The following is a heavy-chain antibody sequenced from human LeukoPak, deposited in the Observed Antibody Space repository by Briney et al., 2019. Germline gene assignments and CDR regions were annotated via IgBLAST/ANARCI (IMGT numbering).Heavy chain of an antibody. CDR2: INHSGGT. Sequence: SETLSLTCAVYGGSFSDYSWSWIRQPPGKGLEWIGEINHSGGTNYNPSLKSRVTISVDRSKNQFSLKLSSVTAADTAVYYCARDNNRYFDYWGQGTLVTVSS. CDR1: GGSFSDYS. D-gene: IGHD1/OR15-1a*01. V-gene: IGHV4-34*01. J-gene: IGHJ4*02. CDR3: ARDNNRYFDY.